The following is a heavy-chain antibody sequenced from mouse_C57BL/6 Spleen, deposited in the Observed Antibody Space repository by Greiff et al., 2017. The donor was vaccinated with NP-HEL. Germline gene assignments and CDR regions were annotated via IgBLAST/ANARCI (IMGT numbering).Heavy chain of an antibody. Sequence: QVQLQQPGAELVKPGASVKLSCKASGYTFTSYWMHWVKQRPGRGLEWIGRIDPNSGGTKYNEKFKSKATLTVDKPSSTAYMQLSSLTSEDSAVYYCAREDYYGSSPPFGYWGQGTTLTVSS. V-gene: IGHV1-72*01. D-gene: IGHD1-1*01. CDR1: GYTFTSYW. CDR2: IDPNSGGT. J-gene: IGHJ2*01. CDR3: AREDYYGSSPPFGY.